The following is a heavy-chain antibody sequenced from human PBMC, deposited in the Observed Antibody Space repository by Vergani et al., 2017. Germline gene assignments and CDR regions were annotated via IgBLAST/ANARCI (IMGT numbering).Heavy chain of an antibody. CDR1: GFTFSSYG. V-gene: IGHV3-30*02. CDR2: IRYDGSNK. J-gene: IGHJ4*02. D-gene: IGHD3-22*01. CDR3: AKDGLVGLVVVVITLDY. Sequence: VQLLESGGGVVQPGGSLRLSCAASGFTFSSYGMHWVRQAPGKGLEWVAFIRYDGSNKYYADSVKGRFTISRDNSKNTLYLQMNSLRAEDTAVYYCAKDGLVGLVVVVITLDYWGQGTLVTVSS.